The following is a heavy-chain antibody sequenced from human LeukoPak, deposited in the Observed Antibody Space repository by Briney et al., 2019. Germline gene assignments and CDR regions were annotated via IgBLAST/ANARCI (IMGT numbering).Heavy chain of an antibody. Sequence: GGSLRLSCTVSGFTVSSNSMSWVRQAPGKGLEWVSVIYSGGSTYYADSVKGRFTISRDNSKNTLYLQMNSLRAEDTAVYYCARDRYDILTGYYYYYYYMDVWGKGTTVTISS. CDR1: GFTVSSNS. J-gene: IGHJ6*03. D-gene: IGHD3-9*01. CDR2: IYSGGST. V-gene: IGHV3-66*01. CDR3: ARDRYDILTGYYYYYYYMDV.